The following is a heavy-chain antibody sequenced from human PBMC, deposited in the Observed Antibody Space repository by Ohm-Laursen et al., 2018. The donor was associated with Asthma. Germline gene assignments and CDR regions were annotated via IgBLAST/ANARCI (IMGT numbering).Heavy chain of an antibody. CDR2: ISHSGAA. V-gene: IGHV4/OR15-8*01. CDR3: ASGIPTVDYYFDY. Sequence: SDTLSLTCVLSGGSINNYWWSWVRQPPGKGLEWIGEISHSGAASFNPSLTSRVTISLDKSKTHFSLELTSVTAADTAVYYCASGIPTVDYYFDYWGQGTLVTVSS. J-gene: IGHJ4*02. D-gene: IGHD4-11*01. CDR1: GGSINNYW.